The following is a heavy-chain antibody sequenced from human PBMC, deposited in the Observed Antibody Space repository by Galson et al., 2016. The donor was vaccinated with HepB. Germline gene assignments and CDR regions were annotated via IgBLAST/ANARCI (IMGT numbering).Heavy chain of an antibody. Sequence: SVKVSCKASGGTFSRSTITWVRQAPGQGLEWMGGNIPMFGTTNYAQKFQGRVTITADESTGTAYMEHSSLKSEDTAVYFCVRVLPIGARPARYYFDYWGQGTLVTVSS. D-gene: IGHD6-6*01. J-gene: IGHJ4*02. CDR3: VRVLPIGARPARYYFDY. V-gene: IGHV1-69*13. CDR1: GGTFSRST. CDR2: NIPMFGTT.